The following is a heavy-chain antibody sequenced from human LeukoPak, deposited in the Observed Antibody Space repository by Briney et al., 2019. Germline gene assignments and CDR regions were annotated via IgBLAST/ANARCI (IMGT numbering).Heavy chain of an antibody. CDR2: IYYSEST. J-gene: IGHJ1*01. D-gene: IGHD6-19*01. CDR1: GGSISSSGYY. V-gene: IGHV4-39*01. CDR3: ARQGAKGVAGPLQH. Sequence: PSETLSLTCTVSGGSISSSGYYWGWIRQPPGKGLEWIGSIYYSESTYYNPSLKSRVTMSVDTSKNQFSLKLSSVTAADTAVYYCARQGAKGVAGPLQHWGQGTLVTVSS.